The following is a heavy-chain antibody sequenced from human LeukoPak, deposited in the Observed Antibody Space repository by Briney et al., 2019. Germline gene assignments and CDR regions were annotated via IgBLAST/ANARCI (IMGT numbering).Heavy chain of an antibody. D-gene: IGHD1-26*01. V-gene: IGHV3-53*01. Sequence: GGSLRLSCAASGFTVSSNHMSWVRQAPGKGLEWVSVIYSGDTTYYADSVKGRFTISRDNSKNTLYLQMNSLRAEDTAVYYCARDRGSYSSWAFDIWGQGTMVSVSS. J-gene: IGHJ3*02. CDR3: ARDRGSYSSWAFDI. CDR1: GFTVSSNH. CDR2: IYSGDTT.